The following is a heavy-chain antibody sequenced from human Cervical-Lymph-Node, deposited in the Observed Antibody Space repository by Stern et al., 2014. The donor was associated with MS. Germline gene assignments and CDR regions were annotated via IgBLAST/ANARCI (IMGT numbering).Heavy chain of an antibody. CDR1: GFSVSDSY. V-gene: IGHV3-53*01. CDR2: IYSDGKT. CDR3: AREGCSSSGCYYPWSPP. D-gene: IGHD2-2*01. Sequence: EVQLVESGGGVIQPGGSLRLSCAASGFSVSDSYIIWVRQAPGKGLEWVSVIYSDGKTDYADSVKGRFTISRDNSNNRVYLQMDSLRAEDTAVYSCAREGCSSSGCYYPWSPPWGQGTQVPVSS. J-gene: IGHJ5*02.